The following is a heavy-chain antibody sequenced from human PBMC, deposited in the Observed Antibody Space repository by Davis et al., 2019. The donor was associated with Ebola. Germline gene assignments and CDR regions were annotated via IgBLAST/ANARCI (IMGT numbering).Heavy chain of an antibody. CDR3: ARGPSAHCAGGVCYLIRSGENFDF. Sequence: GSLRLSCVASGFTFSGFWMTWVRQAPGKGLEWVANIKDDGSERYYVDSLKGRLTISRDNAKNSLYLQINSLRAEDTAVYYCARGPSAHCAGGVCYLIRSGENFDFWGQGTLVTVSS. CDR1: GFTFSGFW. D-gene: IGHD2-8*02. J-gene: IGHJ4*02. CDR2: IKDDGSER. V-gene: IGHV3-7*04.